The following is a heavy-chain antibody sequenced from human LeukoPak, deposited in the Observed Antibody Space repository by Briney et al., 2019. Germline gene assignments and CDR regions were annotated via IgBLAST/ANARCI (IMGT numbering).Heavy chain of an antibody. J-gene: IGHJ3*02. CDR3: ARGLGVAAAAGWYAFDI. CDR2: MNPNSGNT. V-gene: IGHV1-8*03. CDR1: GYTFTSYD. D-gene: IGHD6-13*01. Sequence: ASVKVSCKASGYTFTSYDINWVRQATGQGLEWMGWMNPNSGNTGYAQKFQGRVTITRNTSISTAYMELSSLRSEDTAVYYCARGLGVAAAAGWYAFDIWGQGTMVTVSS.